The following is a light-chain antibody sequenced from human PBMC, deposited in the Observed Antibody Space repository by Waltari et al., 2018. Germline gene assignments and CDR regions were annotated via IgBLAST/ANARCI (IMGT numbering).Light chain of an antibody. CDR1: NSNIGRSF. V-gene: IGLV1-51*01. CDR2: DET. CDR3: AAWDRSLRAWV. Sequence: QSVLTQPPSVSAAPGQRVTISCSGSNSNIGRSFLSWFQQVPGTAPRLLIYDETQRPSGVSGRFSGSKSGTSASLAISGLQSGDEADYYCAAWDRSLRAWVFGGGTRLTVL. J-gene: IGLJ3*02.